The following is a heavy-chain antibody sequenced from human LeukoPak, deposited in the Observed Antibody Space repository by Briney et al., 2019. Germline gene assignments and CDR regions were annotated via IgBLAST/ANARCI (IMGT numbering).Heavy chain of an antibody. CDR2: ISYDGSNK. CDR1: GFAFSTYA. Sequence: GRSPRLSCAASGFAFSTYAIHWVRQAPGKGLEWVAVISYDGSNKYYADSVKGRFTISRDNSKNTLFLQMNSLRAEDTAVYYCARDYGDIVATISSYYYGMDVWGQGTTVTVSS. CDR3: ARDYGDIVATISSYYYGMDV. J-gene: IGHJ6*02. V-gene: IGHV3-30*04. D-gene: IGHD5-12*01.